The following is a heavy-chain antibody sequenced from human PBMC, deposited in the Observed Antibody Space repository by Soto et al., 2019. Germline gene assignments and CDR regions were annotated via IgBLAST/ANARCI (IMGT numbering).Heavy chain of an antibody. CDR2: VYNTGST. V-gene: IGHV4-59*08. CDR3: VRQGIGNRHGLVDV. CDR1: SRPSSSHN. D-gene: IGHD1-1*01. Sequence: QVHLQQSGPGLVKPSETLSLTCTVSSRPSSSHNWGWIRQSPGRGLEWIGYVYNTGSTSYNPSLKSRVTISADTSANHISLTLSSVTAADTAIYYCVRQGIGNRHGLVDVWGQGTTVSVSS. J-gene: IGHJ6*02.